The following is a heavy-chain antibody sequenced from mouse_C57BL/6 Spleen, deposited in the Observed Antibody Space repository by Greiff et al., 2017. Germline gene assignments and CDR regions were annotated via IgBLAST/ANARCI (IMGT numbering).Heavy chain of an antibody. CDR1: GYTFTDYY. CDR3: ASWEGNYDYFDY. V-gene: IGHV1-26*01. Sequence: EVQLQQSGPELVKPGASVKISCKASGYTFTDYYMNWVKQSHGKSLEWIGDINPNNGGTSYNQKFKGKATLTVDKSSSTAYMELRSLTSEDSAVYYWASWEGNYDYFDYWGQGTTLTVSS. D-gene: IGHD2-1*01. CDR2: INPNNGGT. J-gene: IGHJ2*01.